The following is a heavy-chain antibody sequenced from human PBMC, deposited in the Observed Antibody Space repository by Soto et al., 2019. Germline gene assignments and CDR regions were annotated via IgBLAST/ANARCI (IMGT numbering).Heavy chain of an antibody. J-gene: IGHJ5*02. D-gene: IGHD1-1*01. Sequence: PSETLSLTCTVSGGSISSYYWSWIRQPPGKGLEWIGYIYYSGSTNYNPSLKSRVTIPVDTSKNQFSLKLSSVTAADTAVYYCARGRTGWFDPWGQGTLVTVSS. CDR1: GGSISSYY. CDR3: ARGRTGWFDP. CDR2: IYYSGST. V-gene: IGHV4-59*01.